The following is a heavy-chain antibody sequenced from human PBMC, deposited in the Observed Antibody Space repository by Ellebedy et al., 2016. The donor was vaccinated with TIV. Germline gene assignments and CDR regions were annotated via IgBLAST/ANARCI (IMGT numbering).Heavy chain of an antibody. D-gene: IGHD3-16*01. Sequence: GGSLRLSXAASGFTFSSYSMNWVRQAPGKGLEWVSYISSSSSTIYYADSVKGRFTISRDNAKNSLYLQMNSLRAEDTAVYYCARGGSIRFHWFNPWGQGTLVTVSS. CDR3: ARGGSIRFHWFNP. J-gene: IGHJ5*02. CDR1: GFTFSSYS. V-gene: IGHV3-48*04. CDR2: ISSSSSTI.